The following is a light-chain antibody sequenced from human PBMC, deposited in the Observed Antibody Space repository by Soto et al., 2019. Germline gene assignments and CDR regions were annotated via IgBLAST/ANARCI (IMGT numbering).Light chain of an antibody. CDR1: QSVSSSY. CDR2: GAS. CDR3: QQYGSTPGFT. J-gene: IGKJ3*01. Sequence: EIVLTQSPGTLSLSPGERATLSCRASQSVSSSYLAWYQQKPGQAPRLLIYGASSRANAIPDRFSGSGSGTDFTLTISRLEPEDFAVYYCQQYGSTPGFTFGPGTKVDIK. V-gene: IGKV3-20*01.